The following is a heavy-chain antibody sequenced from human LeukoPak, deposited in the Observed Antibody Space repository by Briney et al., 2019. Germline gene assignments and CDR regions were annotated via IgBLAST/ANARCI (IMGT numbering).Heavy chain of an antibody. Sequence: PSETLSLTCTVSGGSISTYFWSWIRQPPGKRLEWIGHVYFSGSTNYNPSLESRVTISVDTSKNQFPLTLSSVTAADTAVYYCARHKSSGSYPLDYWGQGILVTVSS. J-gene: IGHJ4*02. D-gene: IGHD3-22*01. V-gene: IGHV4-59*08. CDR2: VYFSGST. CDR1: GGSISTYF. CDR3: ARHKSSGSYPLDY.